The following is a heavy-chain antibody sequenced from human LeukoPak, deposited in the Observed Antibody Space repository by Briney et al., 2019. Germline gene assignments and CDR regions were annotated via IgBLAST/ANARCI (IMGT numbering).Heavy chain of an antibody. V-gene: IGHV3-53*01. CDR2: IYSGGGT. D-gene: IGHD3-3*01. J-gene: IGHJ4*02. CDR3: ASHFGVVMNFDY. CDR1: GFTVSSNY. Sequence: GGSLRLSCAASGFTVSSNYMSWVRQAPGKGLEWVSVIYSGGGTYYANSVKGRFTISRDNSKNTLYLQMNSLRAEDTAVYYCASHFGVVMNFDYWGQGTLVTVSS.